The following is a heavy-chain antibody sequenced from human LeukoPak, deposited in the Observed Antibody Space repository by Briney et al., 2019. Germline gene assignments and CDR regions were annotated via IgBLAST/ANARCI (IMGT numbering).Heavy chain of an antibody. CDR1: GGSISSYY. CDR2: IYYSGST. Sequence: SETLSLTCTVSGGSISSYYWNWIRQPPGKGLEWIGYIYYSGSTNYNPSLKSRVTISVDTSKNQFSLKLSSVTAADTAVYYCASTTKKGISDAFDIWGQGTMVTVSS. CDR3: ASTTKKGISDAFDI. V-gene: IGHV4-59*01. D-gene: IGHD6-13*01. J-gene: IGHJ3*02.